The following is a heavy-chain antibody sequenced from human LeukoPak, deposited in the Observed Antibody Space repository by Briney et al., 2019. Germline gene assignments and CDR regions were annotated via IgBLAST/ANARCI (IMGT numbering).Heavy chain of an antibody. J-gene: IGHJ4*02. Sequence: PGGSLRLSCAASGFTFSSYEMNWVRQAPGKGLEWVSYISSSGSTIYYADSVKGRFTISRDNAKNSLYLQMNSLRAEDAAVYYCAGYCSSTSCSFFYWGQGTLVTVSS. D-gene: IGHD2-2*03. CDR2: ISSSGSTI. CDR3: AGYCSSTSCSFFY. V-gene: IGHV3-48*03. CDR1: GFTFSSYE.